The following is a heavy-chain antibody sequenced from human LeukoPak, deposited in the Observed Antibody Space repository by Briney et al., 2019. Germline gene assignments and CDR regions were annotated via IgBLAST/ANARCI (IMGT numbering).Heavy chain of an antibody. Sequence: GGSLRLSCAASGFTFSSYWMHWVRQAPGKGLVWVSRINSDGSSSSYADSVKGRFTISRDNAKNTVYLQMNSLRAEDTAVYYCARKEIAVFGFDYWGQGTLVTVSS. CDR3: ARKEIAVFGFDY. D-gene: IGHD6-19*01. CDR2: INSDGSSS. CDR1: GFTFSSYW. V-gene: IGHV3-74*01. J-gene: IGHJ4*02.